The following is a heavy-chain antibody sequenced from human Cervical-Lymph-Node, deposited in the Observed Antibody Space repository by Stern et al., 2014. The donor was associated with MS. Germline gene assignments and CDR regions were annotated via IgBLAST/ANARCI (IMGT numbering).Heavy chain of an antibody. V-gene: IGHV3-33*01. Sequence: MQLVESGGGVVQPGRSLRLSCAVSGFTFSNYGMHWVRQAPGKGLEWLAVIWYDGNKKYYADSVKGRFTISRDNSKNTLFLQMSSLTAEDTALYYCARGNWNYEGMGYWGQGTLVTVSS. J-gene: IGHJ4*02. CDR1: GFTFSNYG. CDR2: IWYDGNKK. CDR3: ARGNWNYEGMGY. D-gene: IGHD1-7*01.